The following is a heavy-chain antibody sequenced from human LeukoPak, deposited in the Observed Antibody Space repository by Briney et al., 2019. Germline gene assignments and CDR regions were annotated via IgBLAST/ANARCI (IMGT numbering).Heavy chain of an antibody. CDR2: ISWDGRST. Sequence: PGGSLRLSCAASGFTFDEYAMHWVRQAPGKGLEWVSLISWDGRSTHYADSVKGRFIISRDNSKNSLYLQMDSLRAEDTALYYCVRGELVVSLNGYSYYMDVWGKGTTVTVSS. J-gene: IGHJ6*03. CDR3: VRGELVVSLNGYSYYMDV. CDR1: GFTFDEYA. V-gene: IGHV3-43D*03. D-gene: IGHD2-15*01.